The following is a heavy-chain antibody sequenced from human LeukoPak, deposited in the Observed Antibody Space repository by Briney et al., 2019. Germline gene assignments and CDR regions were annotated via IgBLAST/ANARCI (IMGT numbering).Heavy chain of an antibody. Sequence: GGSLRLSCAASGFTFDDYAMHWVRQAPGKGLEWVSGVSWNSGSIVYADSVKGRFIISRDNAKNSLYLQMNSLRAEDTALYYCAKDIRWLVRGYFDYWGQGTLVTVSS. CDR2: VSWNSGSI. V-gene: IGHV3-9*01. D-gene: IGHD6-19*01. CDR1: GFTFDDYA. J-gene: IGHJ4*02. CDR3: AKDIRWLVRGYFDY.